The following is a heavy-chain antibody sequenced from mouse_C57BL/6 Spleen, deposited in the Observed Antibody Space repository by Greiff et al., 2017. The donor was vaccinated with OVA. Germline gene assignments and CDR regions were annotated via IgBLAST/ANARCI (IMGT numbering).Heavy chain of an antibody. CDR1: GYTFTSYW. J-gene: IGHJ4*01. CDR3: AREGGRGKKGGYYAMDY. CDR2: IDPSDSYT. Sequence: QVQLQQPGAELVKPGASVKLSCKASGYTFTSYWMQWVKQRPGQGLEWIGEIDPSDSYTNYNQKFKGKATLTVDTSSSTAYMQLSSLTSEDSAVYYCAREGGRGKKGGYYAMDYWGQGTSVTVSS. D-gene: IGHD1-1*02. V-gene: IGHV1-50*01.